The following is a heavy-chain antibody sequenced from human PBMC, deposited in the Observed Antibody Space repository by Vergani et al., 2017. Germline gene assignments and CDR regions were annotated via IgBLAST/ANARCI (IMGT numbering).Heavy chain of an antibody. J-gene: IGHJ6*03. V-gene: IGHV4-34*01. Sequence: QVQLQQWGGGLLKPSETLSLTCVVTGGSFTSYHWTWIRQSPGEGLEWVGDIDHTGRPDYNPSHKRRLTMSVDKSRNQFSLTLNSVTATDTAIYFCARVNTETNGHLYYYYYMDVWGQGTAVTVS. CDR1: GGSFTSYH. CDR3: ARVNTETNGHLYYYYYMDV. CDR2: IDHTGRP. D-gene: IGHD4-11*01.